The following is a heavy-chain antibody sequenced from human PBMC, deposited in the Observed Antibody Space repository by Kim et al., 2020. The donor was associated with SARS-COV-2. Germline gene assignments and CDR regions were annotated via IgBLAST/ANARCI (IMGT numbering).Heavy chain of an antibody. CDR3: AKPSDSSSSPYYFDY. V-gene: IGHV3-23*03. Sequence: DSGKGAFTTSTDKSKNTLYLQMNSLRAEDTAAYYCAKPSDSSSSPYYFDYWGQGTLVTVSS. J-gene: IGHJ4*02. D-gene: IGHD6-13*01.